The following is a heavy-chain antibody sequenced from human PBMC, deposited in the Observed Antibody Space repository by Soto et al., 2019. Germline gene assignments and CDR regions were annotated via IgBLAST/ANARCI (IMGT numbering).Heavy chain of an antibody. V-gene: IGHV3-21*01. CDR3: ARGPSAIFDY. Sequence: GGSLRLSCAASGFTFSSYSMNWIRQAPGKGLEWVSSISSSSSYIYYADSVKGRFTISRDNAKNSLYLQMNSLRAEDTAVYYCARGPSAIFDYWGQGTLVTVSS. CDR2: ISSSSSYI. J-gene: IGHJ4*02. CDR1: GFTFSSYS.